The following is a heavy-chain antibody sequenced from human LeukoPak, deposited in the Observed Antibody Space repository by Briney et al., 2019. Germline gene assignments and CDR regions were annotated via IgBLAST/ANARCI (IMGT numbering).Heavy chain of an antibody. CDR2: IIPIFGTA. CDR3: ATSSGSYLGWFDP. CDR1: GGTFISYA. V-gene: IGHV1-69*06. J-gene: IGHJ5*02. D-gene: IGHD3-10*01. Sequence: ASVKVSCKASGGTFISYAISWVRQAPGQGLEWMGGIIPIFGTANYAQKFQGRVTITADKSTSTAYMELSSLRSEDTVVYYCATSSGSYLGWFDPWGQGTLVTVSS.